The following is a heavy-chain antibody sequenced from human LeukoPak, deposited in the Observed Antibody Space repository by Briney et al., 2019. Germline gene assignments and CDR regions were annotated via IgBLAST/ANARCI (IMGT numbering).Heavy chain of an antibody. J-gene: IGHJ2*01. D-gene: IGHD2-8*01. CDR3: ARHNQDIVLMVYAMGWYFDF. V-gene: IGHV5-51*01. CDR1: GYSFTSYW. Sequence: GESLKISCKGSGYSFTSYWIGWVRQMPGKGLEWMGIIYPGDSDTRYSPSFQGQVTISADKSISTAYLQWSSLKASDTAMYYCARHNQDIVLMVYAMGWYFDFWGRGTLVTVSS. CDR2: IYPGDSDT.